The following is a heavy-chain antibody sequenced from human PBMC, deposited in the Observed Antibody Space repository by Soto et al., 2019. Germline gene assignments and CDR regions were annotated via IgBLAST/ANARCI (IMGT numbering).Heavy chain of an antibody. V-gene: IGHV1-8*01. Sequence: QVQLVQSGAEVKKPGASVKVSCKASGYTFTSYDINWVRQATGQGLEWMGWMNPNSGNTGYARKFQGRVTMTRNTSKSKAYLELSRLSSEDTAVYYCARSLTRGGTRWGQGTLVTVSS. CDR2: MNPNSGNT. J-gene: IGHJ4*02. D-gene: IGHD3-16*01. CDR1: GYTFTSYD. CDR3: ARSLTRGGTR.